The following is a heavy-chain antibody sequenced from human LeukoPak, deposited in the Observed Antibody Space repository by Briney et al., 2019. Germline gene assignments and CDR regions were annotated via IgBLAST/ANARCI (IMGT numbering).Heavy chain of an antibody. CDR2: ISGSGGGT. CDR3: AKEAIRSSGWYRYYNWFDP. D-gene: IGHD6-19*01. CDR1: GFTFSSYA. V-gene: IGHV3-23*01. Sequence: GGSLRLSCAASGFTFSSYAMSWVRQAPGKRLEWVSAISGSGGGTYYADSVKGRFTTCRDNSKNTLYLQMNRLRAEDTAVYYCAKEAIRSSGWYRYYNWFDPWGQGTLVTVSS. J-gene: IGHJ5*02.